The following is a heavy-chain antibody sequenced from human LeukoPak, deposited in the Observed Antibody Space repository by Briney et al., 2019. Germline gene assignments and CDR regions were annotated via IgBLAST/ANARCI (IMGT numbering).Heavy chain of an antibody. V-gene: IGHV4-4*07. CDR1: DGSMISYH. CDR3: ARAERTANVFDS. CDR2: IYTTGST. Sequence: ASETLSLTCSVSDGSMISYHWSWIRQPAGKGLEWIGRIYTTGSTDYNPSLMSRVTMSVDTSKNQFSLKLRSVTAADTAVYYCARAERTANVFDSWGQGTIVTVSS. J-gene: IGHJ3*01. D-gene: IGHD3-10*02.